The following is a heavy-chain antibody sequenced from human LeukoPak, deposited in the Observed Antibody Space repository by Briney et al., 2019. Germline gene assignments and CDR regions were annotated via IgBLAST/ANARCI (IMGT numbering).Heavy chain of an antibody. D-gene: IGHD6-19*01. V-gene: IGHV3-23*01. CDR3: AKGGWVSPFEY. Sequence: GGSLTLSCAASGFKFSIYVMSWVRQAPGKGLEWVSLIRTDGTAYYPDSVKGRFSVFRDNSRNTLYLQINSLRADDTATHYCAKGGWVSPFEYWGQGSLVTVSS. CDR2: IRTDGTA. CDR1: GFKFSIYV. J-gene: IGHJ4*02.